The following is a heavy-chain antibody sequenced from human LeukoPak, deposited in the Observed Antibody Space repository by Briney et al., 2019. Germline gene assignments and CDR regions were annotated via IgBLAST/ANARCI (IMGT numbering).Heavy chain of an antibody. CDR2: INHSGST. D-gene: IGHD3-3*01. CDR3: ARVRVDFWSGYYLDY. J-gene: IGHJ4*02. Sequence: PSETLSLTCAVYGGSFSGYYWSWIRQPPGKGLEWIGEINHSGSTNYNPSLKSRVTISVDTSKNQFSLKLSSVTAADTALYYCARVRVDFWSGYYLDYWGQGTLVTVSS. CDR1: GGSFSGYY. V-gene: IGHV4-34*01.